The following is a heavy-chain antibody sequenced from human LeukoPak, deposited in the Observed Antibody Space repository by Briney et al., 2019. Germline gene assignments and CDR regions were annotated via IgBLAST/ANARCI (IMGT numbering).Heavy chain of an antibody. J-gene: IGHJ4*02. CDR3: ARGQPGVAAAGNLDY. D-gene: IGHD6-13*01. CDR1: GFTFSSYA. Sequence: GESLRLSCAASGFTFSSYAMHWVRQAPGKGLEWVAIIWSDGNNKYYADSVEGRFTISRDTSKNTLFLQMNSLRAEDTAVYYCARGQPGVAAAGNLDYWGQGTPVTVSS. CDR2: IWSDGNNK. V-gene: IGHV3-33*01.